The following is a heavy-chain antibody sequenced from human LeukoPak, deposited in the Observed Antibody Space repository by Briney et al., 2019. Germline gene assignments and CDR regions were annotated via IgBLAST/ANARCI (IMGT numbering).Heavy chain of an antibody. CDR3: ARDHVGWFDP. Sequence: SETLSLTCTVSGGSISSSSYYWGWIRQPPGKGLEWIGSIYYSGSTYYNPSLKSRVTISVDTSKNQFSLKLSSVTAADTAVYYCARDHVGWFDPWGQGTLVTVSS. V-gene: IGHV4-39*07. CDR2: IYYSGST. CDR1: GGSISSSSYY. J-gene: IGHJ5*02.